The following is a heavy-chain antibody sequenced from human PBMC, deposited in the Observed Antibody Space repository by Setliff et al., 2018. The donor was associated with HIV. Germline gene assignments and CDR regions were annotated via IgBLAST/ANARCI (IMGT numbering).Heavy chain of an antibody. CDR3: ARTSGNGNYVYYFDY. J-gene: IGHJ4*02. D-gene: IGHD1-7*01. Sequence: ASVKVSCKASGYTFTGYYMHWVRQAPGQGLEWMGWINPNSGGTNYAQKFQGRVTMTRDTSISTAYMELSRLRSDDTAVYYCARTSGNGNYVYYFDYWGQGTLVTVSS. CDR1: GYTFTGYY. V-gene: IGHV1-2*02. CDR2: INPNSGGT.